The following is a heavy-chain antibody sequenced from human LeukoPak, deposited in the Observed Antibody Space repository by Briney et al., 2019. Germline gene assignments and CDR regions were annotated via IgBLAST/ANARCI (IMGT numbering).Heavy chain of an antibody. CDR1: GGSISSYY. J-gene: IGHJ5*02. CDR2: IYTSGST. D-gene: IGHD6-13*01. CDR3: AREAAARETNWFDP. Sequence: SETLSLTCTVSGGSISSYYWSWIRQPAGKGLERIGRIYTSGSTNYNPSLKSRVTMSVDTSKNQFSLRLSSVTAAGTAVYYCAREAAARETNWFDPWGQGTLVTVSS. V-gene: IGHV4-4*07.